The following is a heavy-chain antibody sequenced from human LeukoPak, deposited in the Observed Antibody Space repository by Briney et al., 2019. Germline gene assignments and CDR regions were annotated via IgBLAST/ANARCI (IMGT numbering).Heavy chain of an antibody. V-gene: IGHV1-18*01. J-gene: IGHJ4*02. CDR3: ARDHYGDYNFDY. CDR2: ISAYNGNT. Sequence: GSSVKVSCKASGGTFSSYAISWVRQAPGQGLEWMGWISAYNGNTNYAQKLQGRVTMTTDTSTSTAYMELRSLRSDDTAVYYCARDHYGDYNFDYWGQGTLVTVSS. D-gene: IGHD4-17*01. CDR1: GGTFSSYA.